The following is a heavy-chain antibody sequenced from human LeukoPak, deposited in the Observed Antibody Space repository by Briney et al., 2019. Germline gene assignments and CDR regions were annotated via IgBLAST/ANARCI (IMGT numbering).Heavy chain of an antibody. CDR3: TKVTMVVVVAVYDY. CDR2: ISGSGGST. V-gene: IGHV3-23*01. J-gene: IGHJ4*02. CDR1: GFTFSSYA. Sequence: GGSLRLSCAASGFTFSSYAMSWVRQAPGKGLEWVSAISGSGGSTYYADSVKGRFTISRDNSKNTLYLQMNSLRAEDTAVYYCTKVTMVVVVAVYDYWGQGTLVNVSS. D-gene: IGHD2-15*01.